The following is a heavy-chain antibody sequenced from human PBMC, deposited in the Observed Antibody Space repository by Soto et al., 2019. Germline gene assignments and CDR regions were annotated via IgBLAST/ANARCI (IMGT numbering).Heavy chain of an antibody. J-gene: IGHJ6*02. CDR3: AREGTCSSTSCPTYFSCGLDV. V-gene: IGHV1-18*01. D-gene: IGHD2-2*01. Sequence: KVSSASSGYSFSSSGISWVRQAHGQGLGWLGWISAYNGNRSYAQKLQGRVSMTTDTCTTTAYMEVRSLRSDHTAVYYSAREGTCSSTSCPTYFSCGLDVWGQGTTVTVSS. CDR2: ISAYNGNR. CDR1: GYSFSSSG.